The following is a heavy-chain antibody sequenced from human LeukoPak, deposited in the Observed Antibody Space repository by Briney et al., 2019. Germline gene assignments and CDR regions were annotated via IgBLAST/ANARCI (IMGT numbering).Heavy chain of an antibody. J-gene: IGHJ6*02. CDR2: IYYRGST. CDR1: GGSISSYY. CDR3: ARGLTYYDFWSGYYAPPPFYGMDV. Sequence: MPSETLSLTCTVSGGSISSYYWSWIRQPPGKGLEWIGYIYYRGSTNYNPSLKSRATISVDTSKNQFSLKLSSVTAADTAVYYCARGLTYYDFWSGYYAPPPFYGMDVWGQGTTVTVSS. D-gene: IGHD3-3*01. V-gene: IGHV4-59*01.